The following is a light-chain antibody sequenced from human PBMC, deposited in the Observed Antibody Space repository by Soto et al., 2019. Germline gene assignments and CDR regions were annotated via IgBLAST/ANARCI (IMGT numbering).Light chain of an antibody. V-gene: IGLV2-14*01. CDR1: TSDIGFYDF. Sequence: QSALTQPASVSGSPGQSLTISCTGTTSDIGFYDFVSWYQQHPGKAPKLIIYEVTIRFSGLSNRFSGSKSGTTASLTISGLQDEDEGDYYCSSYATGYFYLFGSGTKVTVL. CDR3: SSYATGYFYL. J-gene: IGLJ1*01. CDR2: EVT.